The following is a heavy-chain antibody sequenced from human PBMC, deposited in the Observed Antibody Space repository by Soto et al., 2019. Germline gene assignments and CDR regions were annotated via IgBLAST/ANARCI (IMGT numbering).Heavy chain of an antibody. J-gene: IGHJ3*02. CDR1: GFTFSSYS. D-gene: IGHD2-2*01. V-gene: IGHV3-21*01. CDR2: ISSSSSYI. CDR3: AREGPVPAAAYDAFDI. Sequence: PGGSLRLSCAASGFTFSSYSMNWVRQAPGKGLEWVSSISSSSSYIYYADSVKGRFTISRDNAKNSLYLQMNSLRAEDTAVYYCAREGPVPAAAYDAFDIWGQGTMVTVSS.